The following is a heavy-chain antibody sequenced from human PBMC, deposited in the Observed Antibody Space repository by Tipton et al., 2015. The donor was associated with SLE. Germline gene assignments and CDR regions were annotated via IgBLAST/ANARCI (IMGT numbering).Heavy chain of an antibody. V-gene: IGHV4-39*01. D-gene: IGHD6-19*01. CDR3: ARQGQWPHFDY. Sequence: TLSLTCTVSGGSISSSSYYWGWIRQPPGKGLEWIGSIYYSGSTYYNPSLKSRVTISVDTSKNQFSLKLSSATAADTAVYYCARQGQWPHFDYWGQGTLVTVSS. CDR1: GGSISSSSYY. J-gene: IGHJ4*02. CDR2: IYYSGST.